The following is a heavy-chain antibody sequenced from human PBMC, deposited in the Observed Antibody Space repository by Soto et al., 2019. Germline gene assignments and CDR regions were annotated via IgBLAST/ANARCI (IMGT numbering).Heavy chain of an antibody. CDR1: GFTISTYA. Sequence: GGSLRLSCAASGFTISTYAMTWVRQAPGKGLECVSGVTGSGSQIHYADSVKGRFTISKDNSKNTLYLHMSNLRDEDTALYDCAKDAVYKDGLWLKGSWRRGTLVTVSA. D-gene: IGHD2-21*01. J-gene: IGHJ5*02. CDR2: VTGSGSQI. V-gene: IGHV3-23*01. CDR3: AKDAVYKDGLWLKGS.